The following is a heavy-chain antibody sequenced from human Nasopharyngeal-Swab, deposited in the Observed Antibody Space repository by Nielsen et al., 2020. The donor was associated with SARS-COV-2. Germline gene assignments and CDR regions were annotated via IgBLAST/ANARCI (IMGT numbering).Heavy chain of an antibody. D-gene: IGHD2-2*01. CDR2: IKQDGSEK. J-gene: IGHJ3*02. V-gene: IGHV3-7*03. CDR3: ARGGPDIVVVPAEAFDI. CDR1: GFTFSSYW. Sequence: GESLKISCAASGFTFSSYWMSWVRQAPGKGLEWVANIKQDGSEKYYVDSVKGRFTISRDNAKNSLYLQMNSLRAEDTAVYYCARGGPDIVVVPAEAFDIWGQGTMVTVSS.